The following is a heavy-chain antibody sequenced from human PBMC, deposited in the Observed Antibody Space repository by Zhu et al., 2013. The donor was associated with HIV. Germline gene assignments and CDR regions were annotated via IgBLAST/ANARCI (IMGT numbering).Heavy chain of an antibody. CDR3: ARGPSSGWYHPQLPFDS. CDR2: MYYGGNT. J-gene: IGHJ4*02. V-gene: IGHV4-59*12. Sequence: QVQLQESGPGLVKPSETLSLTCTVSGGSISGYYWSWIRQPPGKGLEYVGYMYYGGNTNYNPSLQSRVSISIDTSKSQFSLKVNSVTAADTALYFCARGPSSGWYHPQLPFDSWGQGILATVSS. CDR1: GGSISGYY. D-gene: IGHD6-19*01.